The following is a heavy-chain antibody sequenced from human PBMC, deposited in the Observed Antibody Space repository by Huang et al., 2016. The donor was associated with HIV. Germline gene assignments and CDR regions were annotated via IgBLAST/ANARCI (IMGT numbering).Heavy chain of an antibody. CDR3: ARGRYGTPNA. D-gene: IGHD5-18*01. CDR1: GFTVTSNY. J-gene: IGHJ5*02. V-gene: IGHV3-53*01. CDR2: RYHGGKA. Sequence: EVPLVESGGGLVQPGGSLRLSCAASGFTVTSNYMTGVRQAPGKGLEWVSFRYHGGKAHYADSVKGRFTISGDISQNTVFLQMSSLRVEDTAVYYCARGRYGTPNAWGQGTLVTVSS.